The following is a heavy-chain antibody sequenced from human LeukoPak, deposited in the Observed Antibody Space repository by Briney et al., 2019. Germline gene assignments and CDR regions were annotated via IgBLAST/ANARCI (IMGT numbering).Heavy chain of an antibody. V-gene: IGHV1-69*04. CDR3: ARYGSGSYPPYYYYGMGV. CDR2: IIPILGIA. D-gene: IGHD3-10*01. J-gene: IGHJ6*02. CDR1: GGTFSSYA. Sequence: ASVKVSCKASGGTFSSYAISWVRQAPGQGLEWMGRIIPILGIANYAQKFQGRVTITADKSTSTAYMELSSLRSEDTAVYYCARYGSGSYPPYYYYGMGVWGQGTTVTVSS.